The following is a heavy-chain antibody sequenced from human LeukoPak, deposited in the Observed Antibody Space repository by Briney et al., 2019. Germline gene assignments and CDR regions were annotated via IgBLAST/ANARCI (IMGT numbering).Heavy chain of an antibody. J-gene: IGHJ4*02. Sequence: SETLSLTCTVSGGSISSYYWSWIRQPPGKGLEWIGYIYYSGSTNYNPSLKSRVTISVDTSKNQFSLKLSSVTAADTAVYYCARDQRGSTGTFDYWGQGTQVTVSS. CDR1: GGSISSYY. D-gene: IGHD1-14*01. V-gene: IGHV4-59*01. CDR3: ARDQRGSTGTFDY. CDR2: IYYSGST.